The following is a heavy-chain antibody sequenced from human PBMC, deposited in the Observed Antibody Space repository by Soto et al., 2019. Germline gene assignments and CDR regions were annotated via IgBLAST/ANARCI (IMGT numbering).Heavy chain of an antibody. CDR2: ISYDGSNK. V-gene: IGHV3-30-3*01. J-gene: IGHJ4*02. CDR1: GFTFSSYA. CDR3: ARDGPPFDY. Sequence: GGSLRLSCAASGFTFSSYAMHWVRQAPGKGLEWVAVISYDGSNKYYADSVKGRFTISRDNSKNTLYLQMNSLRAEDTAVYYCARDGPPFDYWGQGTLVTVSS.